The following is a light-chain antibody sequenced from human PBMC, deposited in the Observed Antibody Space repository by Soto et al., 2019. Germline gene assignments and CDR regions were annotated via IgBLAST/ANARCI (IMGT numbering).Light chain of an antibody. J-gene: IGKJ1*01. CDR1: QGISSY. CDR2: AAS. CDR3: QQYYSYPQT. Sequence: AIRMTQSPSSFSASTGDRVTITCRASQGISSYLAWYQQKPGKAPKLLIYAASTLQSGVPSRFSGSGSGTDFTLTISGLQSEDFANYYCQQYYSYPQTFGQGTKVEIK. V-gene: IGKV1-8*01.